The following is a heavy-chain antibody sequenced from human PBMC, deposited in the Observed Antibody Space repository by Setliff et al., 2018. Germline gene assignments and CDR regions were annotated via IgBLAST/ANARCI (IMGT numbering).Heavy chain of an antibody. J-gene: IGHJ4*02. D-gene: IGHD6-19*01. CDR3: ARGVLTVSGLYFEY. Sequence: GGSLRLSCAASGFTFSSYAMSWVRQAPGKGLEWLANIGGDGTLKYYADSVKGRFTISRDNTQNSLYLQVNSLRAEDTAVYYCARGVLTVSGLYFEYWGQGSLVTVSS. V-gene: IGHV3-7*01. CDR2: IGGDGTLK. CDR1: GFTFSSYA.